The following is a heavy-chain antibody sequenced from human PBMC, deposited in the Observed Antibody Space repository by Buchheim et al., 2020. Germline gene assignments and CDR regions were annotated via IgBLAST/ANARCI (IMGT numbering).Heavy chain of an antibody. CDR2: ISYDGSNK. V-gene: IGHV3-30-3*01. Sequence: QVQLVESGGGVVQPGRSLRLSCAASGFTFSSYAMHWVRQAPGKGLEWVAVISYDGSNKYYADSVKGRFTISRDNSKNTLYLQMNSLRAEDTAVYYCARSGIVGATEYDAFDIWGQGT. CDR1: GFTFSSYA. J-gene: IGHJ3*02. CDR3: ARSGIVGATEYDAFDI. D-gene: IGHD1-26*01.